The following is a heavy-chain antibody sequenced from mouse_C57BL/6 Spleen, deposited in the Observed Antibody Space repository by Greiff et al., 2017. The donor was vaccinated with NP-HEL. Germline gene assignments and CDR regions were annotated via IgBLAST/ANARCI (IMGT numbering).Heavy chain of an antibody. Sequence: QVQLQQPGAELVKPGASVKLSCKASGYTFTSYWMHWVKQRPGQGLEWIGMIHPNSGSTNYNEKFKSKATLTVDKSSSTAYMQLSSLTSEDSAVYYCARSEDGNYLAWFAYWGQGTLVTVSA. CDR3: ARSEDGNYLAWFAY. CDR2: IHPNSGST. V-gene: IGHV1-64*01. D-gene: IGHD2-1*01. CDR1: GYTFTSYW. J-gene: IGHJ3*01.